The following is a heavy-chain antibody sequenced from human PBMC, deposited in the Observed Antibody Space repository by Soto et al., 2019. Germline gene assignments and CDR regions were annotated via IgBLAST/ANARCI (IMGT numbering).Heavy chain of an antibody. J-gene: IGHJ4*02. Sequence: GGSLRLSCAASGFTFGSYGMHWVRQAPGKGLEWVAVIWYDGSNKYYADSVKGRFTISRDNSKNTLYLQMNSLRAEDTAVYYCARDKDSGSYWCPDYWGQGTLVTVSS. V-gene: IGHV3-33*01. CDR1: GFTFGSYG. D-gene: IGHD1-26*01. CDR2: IWYDGSNK. CDR3: ARDKDSGSYWCPDY.